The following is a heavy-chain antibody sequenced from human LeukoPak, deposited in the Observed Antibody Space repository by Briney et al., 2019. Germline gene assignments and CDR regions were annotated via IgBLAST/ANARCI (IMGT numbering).Heavy chain of an antibody. Sequence: GGSLRLSCAASGFTFSSYEMNWVRQAPGKGLEWVSYISNSGSPTYYADSVKGRFTISRDNAKNSLYLQMNSLRAEDTAVYYCASRHYYDRSGWGYFQHRGQGTLVTVSS. CDR2: ISNSGSPT. CDR1: GFTFSSYE. CDR3: ASRHYYDRSGWGYFQH. J-gene: IGHJ1*01. D-gene: IGHD3-22*01. V-gene: IGHV3-48*03.